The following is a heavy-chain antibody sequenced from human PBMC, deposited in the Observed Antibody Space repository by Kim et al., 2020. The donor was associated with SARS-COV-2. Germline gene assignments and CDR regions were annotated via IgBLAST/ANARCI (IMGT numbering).Heavy chain of an antibody. J-gene: IGHJ4*02. D-gene: IGHD3-22*01. CDR1: GFTFSDYY. CDR3: ARSGLYYDSSGYCFDY. Sequence: GGSLRLSCAASGFTFSDYYMSWIRQAPGKGLEWVSYISSSSSYTNYADSVKGRFTVSRDNAKNSLYLQMNSLRAEDTAVYYCARSGLYYDSSGYCFDYWGQGTLVTVSS. CDR2: ISSSSSYT. V-gene: IGHV3-11*03.